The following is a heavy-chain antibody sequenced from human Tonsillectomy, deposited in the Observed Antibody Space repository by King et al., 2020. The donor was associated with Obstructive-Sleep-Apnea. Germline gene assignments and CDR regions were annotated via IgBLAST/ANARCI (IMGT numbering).Heavy chain of an antibody. J-gene: IGHJ4*02. Sequence: VQLVESGSELRNPGASVRVSCKASGYSLSTYAMHWVRQAPGQGLEWMGWIATNTGNPTYAQGFPGRFVFSLDSSVKTAFLQSSSLKAEDTAAYYCARMGGGIKWSFDFWGQGTLVTVSS. CDR1: GYSLSTYA. CDR2: IATNTGNP. CDR3: ARMGGGIKWSFDF. V-gene: IGHV7-4-1*02. D-gene: IGHD3-16*01.